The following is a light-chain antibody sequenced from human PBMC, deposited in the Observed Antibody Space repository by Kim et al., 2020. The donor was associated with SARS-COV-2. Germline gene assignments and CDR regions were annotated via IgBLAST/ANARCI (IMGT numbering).Light chain of an antibody. J-gene: IGLJ2*01. CDR2: DVT. CDR3: SSYTSTNTLV. V-gene: IGLV2-14*04. CDR1: RNDVGGYSH. Sequence: GPASTHACPGSRNDVGGYSHVSWHQQYPGKAPKIMIYDVTKRPSVVSHRFSGSKSGNTASLTISGLQAEDEADYYCSSYTSTNTLVFGGGTQLTVL.